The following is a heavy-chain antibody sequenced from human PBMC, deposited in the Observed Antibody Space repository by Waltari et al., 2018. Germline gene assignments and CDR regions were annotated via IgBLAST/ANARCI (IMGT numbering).Heavy chain of an antibody. D-gene: IGHD3-3*01. V-gene: IGHV1-18*01. J-gene: IGHJ5*02. CDR3: ARDRGFLEWLLSQPNWFDP. CDR2: ISAYNGNT. CDR1: GYTFTSYG. Sequence: QVQLVQSGAEVKKPGASVKVSCKASGYTFTSYGISWVRQAPGQGLEWMGWISAYNGNTNYAQKLQGRVTMTTDTSTSTAYMELRSLRSDDTAVYYCARDRGFLEWLLSQPNWFDPWGQGTLVTVSS.